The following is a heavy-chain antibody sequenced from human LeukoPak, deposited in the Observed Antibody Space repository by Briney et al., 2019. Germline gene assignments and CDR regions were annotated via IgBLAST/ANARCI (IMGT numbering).Heavy chain of an antibody. CDR3: ARVRIMITFGGVIV. J-gene: IGHJ4*02. D-gene: IGHD3-16*02. CDR2: ISSSGSTI. CDR1: GFTFSDYY. Sequence: GGSLRLSCAASGFTFSDYYMSWIRQAPGKGLEWVSYISSSGSTIYYADSVKGRFTISRDNAKNSLYLQMNSLGAEDTAVYYCARVRIMITFGGVIVWGQGTLVTVSS. V-gene: IGHV3-11*01.